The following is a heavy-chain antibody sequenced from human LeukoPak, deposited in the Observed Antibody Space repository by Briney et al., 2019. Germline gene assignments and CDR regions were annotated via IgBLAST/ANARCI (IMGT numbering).Heavy chain of an antibody. J-gene: IGHJ4*02. Sequence: PGGSLRLSCAASGFTFSSYSMNWVRQAPGKGLEWVSSISSSSYIYYADSVKGRFTISRDNAKNSLYLQMNSLRAEDAAVYYCAKDFSYLYFDYWGQGTLVTVSS. D-gene: IGHD3-3*01. CDR2: ISSSSYI. CDR1: GFTFSSYS. CDR3: AKDFSYLYFDY. V-gene: IGHV3-21*01.